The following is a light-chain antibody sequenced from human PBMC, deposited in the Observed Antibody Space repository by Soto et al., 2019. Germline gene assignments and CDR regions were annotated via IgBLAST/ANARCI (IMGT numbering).Light chain of an antibody. Sequence: QSVLIQPASVSVSPGQSITISCAGTSRDVGGYNYVSWYQQHPGKAPKLMFYDVSNRPSGVSNRFSGSKSGNTASLTISGLQAGDEAVYYCSSYTSSTTPLGTGTKVTGL. CDR3: SSYTSSTTP. J-gene: IGLJ1*01. CDR1: SRDVGGYNY. V-gene: IGLV2-14*01. CDR2: DVS.